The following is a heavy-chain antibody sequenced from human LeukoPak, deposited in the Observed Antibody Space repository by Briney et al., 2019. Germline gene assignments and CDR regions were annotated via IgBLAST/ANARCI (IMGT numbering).Heavy chain of an antibody. Sequence: SGPTLVNPTQTLTLTCTFSGFSLSTSGMCVSWIRQPPGKALEWLARIDWDDDKYYSTSLKTRLTISKDTSKNQVVLTMTNMDPVDTATYYCARMRRCIRPIAVADPTRAGLGHFDYWGQGTLVTVSS. CDR1: GFSLSTSGMC. D-gene: IGHD6-19*01. V-gene: IGHV2-70*11. CDR3: ARMRRCIRPIAVADPTRAGLGHFDY. J-gene: IGHJ4*02. CDR2: IDWDDDK.